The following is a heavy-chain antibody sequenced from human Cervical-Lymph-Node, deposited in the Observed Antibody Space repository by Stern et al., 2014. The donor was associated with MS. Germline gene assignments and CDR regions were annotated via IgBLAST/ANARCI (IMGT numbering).Heavy chain of an antibody. Sequence: QLQLQESGPGLVKPSETLSLTCAVSGDSISSYTHYWAWIRQPPGKGLEWIGSVYYSGATYSTQSLKSPFTISVDTSKNPSSRGLTSVTAADTAVYYCAKHACTGAACPFDLWGQGTLVTVSS. CDR3: AKHACTGAACPFDL. V-gene: IGHV4-39*01. J-gene: IGHJ4*02. D-gene: IGHD2-8*02. CDR1: GDSISSYTHY. CDR2: VYYSGAT.